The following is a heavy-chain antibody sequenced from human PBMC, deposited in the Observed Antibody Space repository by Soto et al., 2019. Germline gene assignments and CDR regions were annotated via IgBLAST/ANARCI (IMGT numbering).Heavy chain of an antibody. CDR1: GGSISSYY. CDR3: ARDRHYPGAAQYYFDY. Sequence: PSETLSLTCTVSGGSISSYYWSWIRQPPGKGLEWIGYIYYSGSTNYNPSLKSRVTISVDTSKNQFSLRLSSVTAADTAVYYCARDRHYPGAAQYYFDYWGQGTLVTVYS. J-gene: IGHJ4*02. V-gene: IGHV4-59*01. CDR2: IYYSGST. D-gene: IGHD3-10*01.